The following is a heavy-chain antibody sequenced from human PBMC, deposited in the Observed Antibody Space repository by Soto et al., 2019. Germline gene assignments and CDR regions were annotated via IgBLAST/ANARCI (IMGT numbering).Heavy chain of an antibody. Sequence: LETLSLTCTVSGGSVSSGSYYWSWIRQPPGKGLEWIGYIYYSGSTNYNPSLKSRVTISVDTSKNQFSLKLSSVTAADTAVYYCAREDIVATIDYWGQGTLVTVSS. J-gene: IGHJ4*02. CDR2: IYYSGST. D-gene: IGHD5-12*01. CDR3: AREDIVATIDY. CDR1: GGSVSSGSYY. V-gene: IGHV4-61*01.